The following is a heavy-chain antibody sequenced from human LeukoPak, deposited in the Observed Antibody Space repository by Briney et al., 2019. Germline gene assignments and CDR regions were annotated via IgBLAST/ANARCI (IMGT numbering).Heavy chain of an antibody. CDR2: IYHSGST. CDR1: GGSISSGGYY. V-gene: IGHV4-30-2*01. Sequence: SETLSHTCTVSGGSISSGGYYWSWIRQPPGKGLEWIGYIYHSGSTYYNPSLKSRVTISVDRSKNQFSLKLSSVTAADTAVYYCARGRAMFDYWGQGTLVTVSS. CDR3: ARGRAMFDY. J-gene: IGHJ4*02.